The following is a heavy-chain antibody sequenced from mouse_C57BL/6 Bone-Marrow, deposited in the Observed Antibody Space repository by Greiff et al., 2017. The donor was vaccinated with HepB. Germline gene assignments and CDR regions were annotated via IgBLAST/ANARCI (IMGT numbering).Heavy chain of an antibody. CDR3: ASQLGQGYFDV. J-gene: IGHJ1*03. CDR1: GFTFTDYY. V-gene: IGHV7-3*01. CDR2: IRNKANGYTT. D-gene: IGHD4-1*02. Sequence: EVQGVESGGGLVQPGGSLSLSCAASGFTFTDYYMSWVRQPPGKALEWLGFIRNKANGYTTEYSASVKGRFTISRDNSQSILYLQMNALRAEDSATYYCASQLGQGYFDVWGTGTTVTVSS.